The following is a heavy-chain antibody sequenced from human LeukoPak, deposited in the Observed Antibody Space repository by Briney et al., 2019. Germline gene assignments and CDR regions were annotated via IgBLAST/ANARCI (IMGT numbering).Heavy chain of an antibody. V-gene: IGHV1-18*01. CDR1: GYTFTSYG. D-gene: IGHD3-22*01. J-gene: IGHJ3*02. Sequence: ASVKVSCKASGYTFTSYGISWVRQAPGQGLEWMGWISAYNGNTNHAQKLQGRVTMTTDTSTSTAYMELRSLRSDDTAVYYCAREGYYDSSGYYYYDAFDIWGQGTMVTVSS. CDR2: ISAYNGNT. CDR3: AREGYYDSSGYYYYDAFDI.